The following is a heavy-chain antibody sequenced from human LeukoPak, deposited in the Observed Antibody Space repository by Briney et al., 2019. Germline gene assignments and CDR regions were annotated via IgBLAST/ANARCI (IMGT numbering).Heavy chain of an antibody. CDR1: GYTFTDYY. CDR2: INPNSGDT. V-gene: IGHV1-2*02. CDR3: ARISGIPY. Sequence: ASVKVSCKASGYTFTDYYMNWVRQAPGQGLEWMGWINPNSGDTNYAQKFQGRFTMTRDTSISTAYMGLSRLTSDDTAVYYCARISGIPYWGQGTLVTVSS. J-gene: IGHJ4*02. D-gene: IGHD1-26*01.